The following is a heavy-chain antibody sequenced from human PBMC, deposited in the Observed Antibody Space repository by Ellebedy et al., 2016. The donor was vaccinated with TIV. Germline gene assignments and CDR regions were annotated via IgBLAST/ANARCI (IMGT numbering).Heavy chain of an antibody. J-gene: IGHJ4*02. V-gene: IGHV3-73*01. Sequence: GESLKISCAASGFTFGDSAIHWVRQASGKGLEWIGHIRSKVNSYATAYAASVKGRFTFSRDDSKNTAYLQMDSLKTEDTAVYYCTSLAPVAGTLVYWGRGTLVTVSS. CDR3: TSLAPVAGTLVY. CDR2: IRSKVNSYAT. CDR1: GFTFGDSA. D-gene: IGHD6-19*01.